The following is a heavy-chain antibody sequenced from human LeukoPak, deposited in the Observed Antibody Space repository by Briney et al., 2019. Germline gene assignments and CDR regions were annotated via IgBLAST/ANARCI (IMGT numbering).Heavy chain of an antibody. J-gene: IGHJ5*02. CDR1: GGSISSSNW. V-gene: IGHV4-4*02. D-gene: IGHD6-13*01. CDR2: IYHSGST. CDR3: ARDLTELSTAGTEGWFDP. Sequence: SETLSLTCAVSGGSISSSNWWSWVRQPPGKGLEWIGEIYHSGSTNYNPSLKSRVTISVDKSKNQFSLKLSSVTAADTAVYYCARDLTELSTAGTEGWFDPWGQGTLVTVSS.